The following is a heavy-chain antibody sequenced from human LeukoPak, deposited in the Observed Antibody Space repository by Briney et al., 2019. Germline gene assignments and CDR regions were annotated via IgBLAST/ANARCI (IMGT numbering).Heavy chain of an antibody. CDR1: GYTFTSYG. J-gene: IGHJ6*02. D-gene: IGHD6-19*01. Sequence: GASVKVSCKASGYTFTSYGISWVRQAPGQGLEWMGWISAYNGNTNYAQKLQGRVTMTTDTSTSTAYMELRSLRSDDTAVYYCAREGTYSSGWPYYYYGMDVWGQGTTVTVSS. V-gene: IGHV1-18*01. CDR3: AREGTYSSGWPYYYYGMDV. CDR2: ISAYNGNT.